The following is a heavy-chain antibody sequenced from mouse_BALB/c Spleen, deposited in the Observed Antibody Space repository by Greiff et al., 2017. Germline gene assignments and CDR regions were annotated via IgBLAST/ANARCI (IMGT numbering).Heavy chain of an antibody. Sequence: DVKLQESGAELVKPGASVKLSCTASGFNIKDTYMHWVKQRPEQGLEWIGRIDPANGNTKYDPKFQGKATITADTSSNTAYLQLSSLTSEDTAVYYCARDYGSSLPFDYWGQGTTRTVSS. CDR2: IDPANGNT. V-gene: IGHV14-3*02. D-gene: IGHD1-1*01. J-gene: IGHJ2*01. CDR3: ARDYGSSLPFDY. CDR1: GFNIKDTY.